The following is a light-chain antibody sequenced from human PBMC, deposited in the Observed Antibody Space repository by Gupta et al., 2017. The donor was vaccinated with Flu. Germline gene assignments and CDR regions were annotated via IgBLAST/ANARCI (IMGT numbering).Light chain of an antibody. J-gene: IGKJ2*01. CDR3: QQYNNGHRGMYT. Sequence: LSVSPGERATLSCRASQSVSSNLAWYQQKPGQAPRLLIYGASTRATGIPARFSGSGSGTEFTLTISSLQSEEFAVYYCQQYNNGHRGMYTFGQGTKLEIK. CDR2: GAS. V-gene: IGKV3-15*01. CDR1: QSVSSN.